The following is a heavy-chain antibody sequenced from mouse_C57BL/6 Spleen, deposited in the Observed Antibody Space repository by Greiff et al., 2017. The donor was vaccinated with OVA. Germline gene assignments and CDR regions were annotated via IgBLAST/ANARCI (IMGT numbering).Heavy chain of an antibody. CDR3: ARDYYGNYDYFDY. CDR1: GYSFTGYY. J-gene: IGHJ2*01. CDR2: INPSTGGT. D-gene: IGHD2-1*01. Sequence: VQLQQSGPELVKPGASVKISCKASGYSFTGYYMHWVKQSSEKSLEWIGEINPSTGGTSYNQKFKGKATLTVDKSSSTAYMQLKSLTSEDSAVYYCARDYYGNYDYFDYWGQGTTLTVSS. V-gene: IGHV1-43*01.